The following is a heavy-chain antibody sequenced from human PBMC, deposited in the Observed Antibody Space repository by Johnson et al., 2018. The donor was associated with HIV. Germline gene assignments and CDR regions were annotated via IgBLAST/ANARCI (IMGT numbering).Heavy chain of an antibody. CDR2: ISGSGGST. D-gene: IGHD1-20*01. CDR1: GFTVSSNY. J-gene: IGHJ3*02. V-gene: IGHV3-23*04. CDR3: ARVRPYNWNDVHAFDI. Sequence: VQLVESGGGLVQPGGSLRLSCAASGFTVSSNYMSWVRQAPGKGLEWVSAISGSGGSTYYADSVKGRVTISRDNSKNTLSLQMSSLRAEDTAVYYCARVRPYNWNDVHAFDIWGQGTMVTVSS.